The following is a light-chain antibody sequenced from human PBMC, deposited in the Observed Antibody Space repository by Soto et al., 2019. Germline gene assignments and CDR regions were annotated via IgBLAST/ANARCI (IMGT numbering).Light chain of an antibody. Sequence: EIVMTQSPATLSVSPGERATLSCMASQSVSSDLAWYHQKPGQPPRLLIYNASNRTTGIPARFSGSGSGTDFTLTISSLEPEDFAVYYCQQRGDWPPITFGQGTKVDIK. CDR3: QQRGDWPPIT. CDR1: QSVSSD. J-gene: IGKJ1*01. CDR2: NAS. V-gene: IGKV3-11*01.